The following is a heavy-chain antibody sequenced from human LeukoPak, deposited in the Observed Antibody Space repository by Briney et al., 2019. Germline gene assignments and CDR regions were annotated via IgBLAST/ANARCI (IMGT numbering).Heavy chain of an antibody. Sequence: ASVKVSCKASGYTFTSYDINWVRQATGQGLEWMGWMNPNRGNTGYAQKFQGRVTMTRNTSISTAYMELSSLRSEDTAVYYCARGTIRSSTSCYFYWGQGTLVTVSS. CDR3: ARGTIRSSTSCYFY. D-gene: IGHD2-2*01. CDR2: MNPNRGNT. J-gene: IGHJ4*02. V-gene: IGHV1-8*01. CDR1: GYTFTSYD.